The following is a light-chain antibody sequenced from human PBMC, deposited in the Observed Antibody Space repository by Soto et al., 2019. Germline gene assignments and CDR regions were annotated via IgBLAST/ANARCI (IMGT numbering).Light chain of an antibody. J-gene: IGLJ2*01. CDR2: EVS. CDR3: SSYRSSSTVV. V-gene: IGLV2-14*01. Sequence: QSALTQPASVSGSPGQSITISCTGTSSDVGGYNYVSWYQQHPGKAPKLMIYEVSNRPSGVSNRFSGSKSGNTASLTISGLQAEDEADYYCSSYRSSSTVVSGGGTQLTVL. CDR1: SSDVGGYNY.